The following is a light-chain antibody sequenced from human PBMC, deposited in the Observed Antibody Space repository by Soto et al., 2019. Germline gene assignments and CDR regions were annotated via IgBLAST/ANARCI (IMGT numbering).Light chain of an antibody. CDR1: QSINSY. CDR3: QQSHSAPYT. Sequence: DIQMTQSPSSLSASVGDRVAITCRASQSINSYLNWYQQKPGKAPNLLIYAASSLQSGVPSRFSGSGSGTDFTLTISSLQPEDFATYFCQQSHSAPYTFGQGTKLEIK. V-gene: IGKV1-39*01. CDR2: AAS. J-gene: IGKJ2*01.